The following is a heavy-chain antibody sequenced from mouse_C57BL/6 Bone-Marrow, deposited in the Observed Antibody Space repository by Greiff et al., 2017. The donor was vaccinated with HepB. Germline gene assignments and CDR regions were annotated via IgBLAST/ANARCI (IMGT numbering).Heavy chain of an antibody. V-gene: IGHV1-61*01. J-gene: IGHJ2*01. D-gene: IGHD1-1*01. Sequence: QVQLQQPGAELVRPGSSVKLSCKASGYTFTSYWRDWVKQRPGQGLEWIGNIYPSDSETHYNQKFKDKATLTVDKSSSTAYMQLSSLTSEDSAFYYCARHYGIRPYYFDYWGQVTTLTVSS. CDR3: ARHYGIRPYYFDY. CDR2: IYPSDSET. CDR1: GYTFTSYW.